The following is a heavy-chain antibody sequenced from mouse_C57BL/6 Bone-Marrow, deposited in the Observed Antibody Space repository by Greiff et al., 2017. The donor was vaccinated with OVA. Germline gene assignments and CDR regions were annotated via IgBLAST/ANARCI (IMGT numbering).Heavy chain of an antibody. CDR2: IYPRSGNT. V-gene: IGHV1-81*01. Sequence: QVQLKQSGAELARPGASVKLSCKASGYTFTSYGISWVKQRTGQGLEWIGEIYPRSGNTYYNEKFKGKATLTADKSSSTAYMELRSLTSEDSAVYFCARSLITTVVWGTGTTVTVSS. D-gene: IGHD1-1*01. CDR3: ARSLITTVV. CDR1: GYTFTSYG. J-gene: IGHJ1*03.